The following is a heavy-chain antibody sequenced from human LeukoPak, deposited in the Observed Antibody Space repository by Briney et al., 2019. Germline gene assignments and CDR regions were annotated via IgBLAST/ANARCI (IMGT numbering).Heavy chain of an antibody. D-gene: IGHD2-2*01. J-gene: IGHJ4*02. CDR2: IHHSGST. V-gene: IGHV4-38-2*02. Sequence: PSETLSLTCTVSGYSISSGYYWGWIRQPPGKGLEWIGSIHHSGSTYYNPSLKSRVTISVDTSKNQFSLKLSSVTAADTAVYYCARQPRYCSSISCYRIDYWGQGTLVTVSS. CDR1: GYSISSGYY. CDR3: ARQPRYCSSISCYRIDY.